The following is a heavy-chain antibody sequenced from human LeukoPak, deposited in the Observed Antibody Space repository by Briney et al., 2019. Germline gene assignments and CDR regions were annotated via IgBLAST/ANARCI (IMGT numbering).Heavy chain of an antibody. CDR1: GFTFSSYA. CDR2: ISGSGGST. Sequence: PGGSLRLSCAASGFTFSSYAMSWVRQAPGKGLEWVSAISGSGGSTYYADSVKGRFTISRDNSKNTLYLQMNSLRAEDTAVYYCAKLNYYDSSGYYTGRGHFDYWGRGTLVTVSS. J-gene: IGHJ4*02. CDR3: AKLNYYDSSGYYTGRGHFDY. D-gene: IGHD3-22*01. V-gene: IGHV3-23*01.